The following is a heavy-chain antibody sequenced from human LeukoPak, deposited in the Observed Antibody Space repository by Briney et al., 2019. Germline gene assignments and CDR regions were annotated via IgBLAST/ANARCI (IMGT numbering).Heavy chain of an antibody. CDR3: ARVAVSGPTGWFDP. J-gene: IGHJ5*02. CDR1: GFTFSSYS. CDR2: ISSSSSTI. Sequence: GGSLRLSCAASGFTFSSYSMNWVRQAPGKGLEWVSYISSSSSTIYYADSVKGRFTISRDNAKNSLYLQMNSLRAEDTAVYYCARVAVSGPTGWFDPWGQGTPVTVSS. V-gene: IGHV3-48*01. D-gene: IGHD2-8*02.